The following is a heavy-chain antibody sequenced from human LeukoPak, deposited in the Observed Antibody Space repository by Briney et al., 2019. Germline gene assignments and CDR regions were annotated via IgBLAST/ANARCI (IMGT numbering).Heavy chain of an antibody. V-gene: IGHV3-21*01. CDR2: ISSSNSYL. Sequence: GGSLRLSCAASGFTFSSYSMNWVRQAPGKGLEWVSSISSSNSYLYYADSVKGRFTLSRDNAKNSLYLQMNSLRAEDTAVYYCARAVDYYDSSGYYRPYFDYWGQGTLVTVSS. CDR1: GFTFSSYS. D-gene: IGHD3-22*01. CDR3: ARAVDYYDSSGYYRPYFDY. J-gene: IGHJ4*02.